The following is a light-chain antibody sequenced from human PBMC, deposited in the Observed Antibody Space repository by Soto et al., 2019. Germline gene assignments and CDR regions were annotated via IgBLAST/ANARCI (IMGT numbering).Light chain of an antibody. Sequence: EIVMTQSPATLSVSPGEGATLSCRASQSVSTDLAWYQQKPGQSPRLLLYDVSTRATGTPARFSGGGSGTEFTLTISSLQSEDFAVYYCQQYNNWPPFTFGQGTRLEIK. CDR1: QSVSTD. CDR3: QQYNNWPPFT. CDR2: DVS. J-gene: IGKJ5*01. V-gene: IGKV3-15*01.